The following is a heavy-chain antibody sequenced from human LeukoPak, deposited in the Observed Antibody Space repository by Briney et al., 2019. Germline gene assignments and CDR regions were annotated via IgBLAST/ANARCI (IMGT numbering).Heavy chain of an antibody. Sequence: GGSLRLSCAASGFTFNDYSMNRVRQAPGKGLEWVSSISSSSDSIYYADSVKGRFTISRDNAKNSLYLQVNSLRAEDTAVYYCARCSGGTCYSGAHSFYGMDVWGQGTTVSVSS. D-gene: IGHD2-15*01. CDR2: ISSSSDSI. CDR3: ARCSGGTCYSGAHSFYGMDV. V-gene: IGHV3-21*01. J-gene: IGHJ6*02. CDR1: GFTFNDYS.